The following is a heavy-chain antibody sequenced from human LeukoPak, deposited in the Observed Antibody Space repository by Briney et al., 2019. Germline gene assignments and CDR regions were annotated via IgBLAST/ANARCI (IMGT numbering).Heavy chain of an antibody. Sequence: GGSLRLSCAASGFTFSSYAMSWVRQAPGKGLEWVSAISGSGGSTYYADSVKGRFTISRDNSKNTLYLQMNSLRAEGTAVYYCAKDPTQYCSSTSCWGAFDIWGQGTMVTVSS. V-gene: IGHV3-23*01. CDR2: ISGSGGST. CDR1: GFTFSSYA. J-gene: IGHJ3*02. D-gene: IGHD2-2*01. CDR3: AKDPTQYCSSTSCWGAFDI.